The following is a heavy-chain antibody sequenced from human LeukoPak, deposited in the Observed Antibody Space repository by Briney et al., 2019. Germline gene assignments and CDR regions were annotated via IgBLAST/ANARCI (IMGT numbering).Heavy chain of an antibody. V-gene: IGHV3-23*01. CDR2: ISGSGGST. Sequence: GGSLRLSCAASGFTFSSYAMSWVRQAPGKGLEWVSAISGSGGSTYYADSVKGRFTISRDNSKNTLYLQMNSLRAEDTAVYYCASALPGSYSGDDAFDIWGQGTMVTVSS. J-gene: IGHJ3*02. D-gene: IGHD1-26*01. CDR1: GFTFSSYA. CDR3: ASALPGSYSGDDAFDI.